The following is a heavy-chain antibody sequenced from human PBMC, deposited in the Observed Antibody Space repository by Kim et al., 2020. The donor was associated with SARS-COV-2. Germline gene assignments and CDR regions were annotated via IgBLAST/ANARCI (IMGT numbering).Heavy chain of an antibody. D-gene: IGHD2-2*02. CDR2: ISAYNGNT. Sequence: ASVKVSCKASGYTFTSYGISWVRQAPGQGLEWMGWISAYNGNTNYAQKLQGRVTMTTDTSTSTAYMELRSLRSDDTAVYYCARDIVVVPAAIGPGRDDYWGQGTLVTVSS. J-gene: IGHJ4*02. CDR3: ARDIVVVPAAIGPGRDDY. V-gene: IGHV1-18*01. CDR1: GYTFTSYG.